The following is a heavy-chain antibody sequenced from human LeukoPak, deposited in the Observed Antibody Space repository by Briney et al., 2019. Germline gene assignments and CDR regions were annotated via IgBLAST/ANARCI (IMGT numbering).Heavy chain of an antibody. J-gene: IGHJ4*02. CDR1: GFTFSHYW. D-gene: IGHD2-15*01. V-gene: IGHV3-7*01. CDR2: MKEDGSQE. CDR3: AKYSYKHDC. Sequence: GGSLRLSCAASGFTFSHYWMTWVRQAPGKGLEWVANMKEDGSQETYVDSVKGRFTISRDNAKNSLYLQMNNVRAEDTAVYYCAKYSYKHDCWGQGTLVTVSS.